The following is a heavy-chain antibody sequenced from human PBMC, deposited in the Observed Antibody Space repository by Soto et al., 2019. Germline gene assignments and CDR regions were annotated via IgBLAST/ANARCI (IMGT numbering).Heavy chain of an antibody. CDR1: GYTFTSYA. CDR3: AIVLSGWYWLDY. Sequence: QVQLVQSGAEVKKPGASVKVSCKASGYTFTSYAMHWVRQAPGQRLEWMGWINAGYGNTKYSQKFQGRVTITRDTPASTAYMELSSLTSEDTAVYYCAIVLSGWYWLDYSGQGTLVTVAS. V-gene: IGHV1-3*01. CDR2: INAGYGNT. J-gene: IGHJ4*02. D-gene: IGHD6-19*01.